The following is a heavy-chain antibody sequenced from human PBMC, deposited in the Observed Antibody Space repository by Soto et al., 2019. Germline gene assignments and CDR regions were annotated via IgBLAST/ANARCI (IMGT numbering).Heavy chain of an antibody. V-gene: IGHV4-31*03. CDR1: GGSISSGGYY. D-gene: IGHD2-2*01. J-gene: IGHJ4*02. CDR2: IYYSGSP. Sequence: QVQLQESGPGLVKPSQTLSLTCTVSGGSISSGGYYWSWIRQHPGKGLEWIGYIYYSGSPYYNPSLKSRVTLSVDTSKNQFSQKLSSVTAADTAVYYCARGRTSSPTPGDYWGQGTLVTVSS. CDR3: ARGRTSSPTPGDY.